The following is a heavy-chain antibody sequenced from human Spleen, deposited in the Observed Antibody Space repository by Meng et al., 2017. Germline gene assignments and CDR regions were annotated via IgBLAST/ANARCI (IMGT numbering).Heavy chain of an antibody. CDR3: AKEGGSQDVFWGSDDAKYFDH. CDR2: ISGNGGSA. D-gene: IGHD3-3*01. V-gene: IGHV3-64*01. J-gene: IGHJ4*02. Sequence: GESLKISCAASGFTFSDYDIHWVRQGPGKGLEHVSVISGNGGSAFYANSVKDRFTISRDNAKKSLYLHMNSLIAEDMAVYYCAKEGGSQDVFWGSDDAKYFDHWGQGTLVTVSS. CDR1: GFTFSDYD.